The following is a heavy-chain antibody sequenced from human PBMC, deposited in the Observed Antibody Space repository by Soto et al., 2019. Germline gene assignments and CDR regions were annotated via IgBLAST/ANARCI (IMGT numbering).Heavy chain of an antibody. CDR3: ARLPYSSSPGNDY. CDR1: GGSISSYY. V-gene: IGHV4-59*01. J-gene: IGHJ4*02. D-gene: IGHD6-6*01. Sequence: PSETLSLTCTVSGGSISSYYWSWIRQPPGKGLEWIGYIYYSGSTNYNPSLKSRVTISVDTSKNQFSLKLSSVTAADTAVYYCARLPYSSSPGNDYWGQGTLVTVSS. CDR2: IYYSGST.